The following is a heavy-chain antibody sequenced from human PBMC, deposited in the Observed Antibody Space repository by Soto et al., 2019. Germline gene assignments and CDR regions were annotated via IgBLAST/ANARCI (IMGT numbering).Heavy chain of an antibody. J-gene: IGHJ6*02. V-gene: IGHV1-2*02. CDR3: ARDGYYYDSVPGVRYYYYGMDV. D-gene: IGHD3-22*01. CDR1: GYTFTGYY. Sequence: ASVKVSCKASGYTFTGYYMHWVRQAPGQGLEWMGWINPNSGGTNYAQKFQGRVTITADKSTSTAYMELSSLRSEDTAVYYCARDGYYYDSVPGVRYYYYGMDVWGQGTTVTVSS. CDR2: INPNSGGT.